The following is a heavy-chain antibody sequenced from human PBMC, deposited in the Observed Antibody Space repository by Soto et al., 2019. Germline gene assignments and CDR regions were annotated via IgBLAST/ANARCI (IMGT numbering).Heavy chain of an antibody. Sequence: SETLSLTCTVSGGSISSGDYYWSWIRHPPGKGLEWIGYIYYSGSTYYNPSLKSRVTISVDTSKNQFSLKLSSVTAADTAVYYCARDRRRSGPLDYWGQGTLVTVSS. D-gene: IGHD3-10*01. CDR1: GGSISSGDYY. V-gene: IGHV4-30-4*01. CDR3: ARDRRRSGPLDY. CDR2: IYYSGST. J-gene: IGHJ4*02.